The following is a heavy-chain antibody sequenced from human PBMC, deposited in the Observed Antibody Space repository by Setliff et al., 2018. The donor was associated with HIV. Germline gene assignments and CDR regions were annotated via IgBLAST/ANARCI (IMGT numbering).Heavy chain of an antibody. D-gene: IGHD5-18*01. J-gene: IGHJ4*02. CDR3: AKDNTWIPNGFDY. CDR1: GFSFSTYA. Sequence: GGSLRLSCAASGFSFSTYAMGWVRQAPGKGLEWVSTVGAVGSPKFYADSVKGRFTISRDNSKNTLYLQMNSLRAEDTAVYYCAKDNTWIPNGFDYWGQGTLVTVSS. CDR2: VGAVGSPK. V-gene: IGHV3-23*01.